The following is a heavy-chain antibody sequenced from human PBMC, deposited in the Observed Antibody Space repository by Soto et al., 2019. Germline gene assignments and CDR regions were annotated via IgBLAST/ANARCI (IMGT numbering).Heavy chain of an antibody. CDR1: GGSISSGGYY. CDR3: ARDGVAAMPGMDV. J-gene: IGHJ6*02. D-gene: IGHD2-2*01. CDR2: IYYSGST. V-gene: IGHV4-31*03. Sequence: SETLSLTCTVSGGSISSGGYYWSWIRQHPGKGLEWIGYIYYSGSTYYNPSLKSRVTISVDTSKNQFSLKLSSVTAADTAVYYCARDGVAAMPGMDVWGQGTTVT.